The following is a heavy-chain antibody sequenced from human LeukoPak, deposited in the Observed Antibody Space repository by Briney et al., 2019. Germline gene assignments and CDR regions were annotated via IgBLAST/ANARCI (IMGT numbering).Heavy chain of an antibody. V-gene: IGHV1-69*13. J-gene: IGHJ3*02. Sequence: GASVKVSCKASGGTFISYAISWVRQAPGQGLEWMGGIIPIFGTANYAQKFQGRVTITADESTSTAYMELSSLRSEDTAVYYCARVPHKWELLLGAVDIWGQGTMVTVSS. D-gene: IGHD1-26*01. CDR3: ARVPHKWELLLGAVDI. CDR2: IIPIFGTA. CDR1: GGTFISYA.